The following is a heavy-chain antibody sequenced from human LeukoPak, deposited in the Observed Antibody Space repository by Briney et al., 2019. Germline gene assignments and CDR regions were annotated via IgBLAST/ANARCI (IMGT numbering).Heavy chain of an antibody. Sequence: SETLSLTCTVTGGSLSSSSYYWGWLRQPPGRGLEWVGSIYNSGRTYYNPSVKSRVTISVDTSKNQFSLKLSSVTAADTAVYYCARLVGTTGTTRYYYYGMDVWGQGTTVTVSS. J-gene: IGHJ6*02. CDR1: GGSLSSSSYY. V-gene: IGHV4-39*01. CDR3: ARLVGTTGTTRYYYYGMDV. D-gene: IGHD1-1*01. CDR2: IYNSGRT.